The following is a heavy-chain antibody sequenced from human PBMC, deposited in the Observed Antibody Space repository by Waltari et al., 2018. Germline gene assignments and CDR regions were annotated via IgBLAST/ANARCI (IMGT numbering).Heavy chain of an antibody. CDR1: GFQFSAYT. CDR2: VSYDGRDE. V-gene: IGHV3-30*03. CDR3: ARRTVVVGLNAFDV. Sequence: VESGGGVVQHGRPTRVSCMASGFQFSAYTMHWVRQSTGKGLEWVAAVSYDGRDEYYGGSVAGRFSVSRDNFLNTVYLEMNSLTGDDTAMYYCARRTVVVGLNAFDVWGRGTMVTVSS. D-gene: IGHD2-21*01. J-gene: IGHJ3*01.